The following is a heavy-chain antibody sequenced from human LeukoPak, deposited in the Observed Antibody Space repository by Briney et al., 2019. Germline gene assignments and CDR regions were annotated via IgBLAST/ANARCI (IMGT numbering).Heavy chain of an antibody. CDR2: INEDGSEK. Sequence: GGSLRLSCEAAGFIFGNYWMGWVRQAAGKGLEWVANINEDGSEKYYVDSVKSQFTISIDNAKNSLYLQMNILRAEDTAVFYCLSGPGHWGQGALVTVSS. CDR3: LSGPGH. CDR1: GFIFGNYW. J-gene: IGHJ4*02. V-gene: IGHV3-7*01.